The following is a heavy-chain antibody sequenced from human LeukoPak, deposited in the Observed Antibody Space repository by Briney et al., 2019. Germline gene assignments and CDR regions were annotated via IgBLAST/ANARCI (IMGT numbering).Heavy chain of an antibody. V-gene: IGHV3-74*01. CDR3: ARVQNEWQLLPGFDY. CDR2: INTDGSST. CDR1: GSTFPGYG. J-gene: IGHJ4*02. Sequence: GGPLSPSGPPSGSTFPGYGRHGVGQAPGKGRGGASRINTDGSSTAYADSVKGRFTISRDNAKNTVYLQMNSLRAEDTAVYYCARVQNEWQLLPGFDYWGQGTLVTVSS. D-gene: IGHD1-26*01.